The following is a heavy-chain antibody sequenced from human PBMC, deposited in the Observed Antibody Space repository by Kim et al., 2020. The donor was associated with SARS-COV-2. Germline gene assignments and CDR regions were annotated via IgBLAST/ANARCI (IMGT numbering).Heavy chain of an antibody. CDR3: PKGEGGWIWAY. CDR1: GFTFTGYA. J-gene: IGHJ4*02. D-gene: IGHD3-16*01. Sequence: GGSLRLSCTTSGFTFTGYAMSWVRQAPGKGLEWVSSIDGSDGTTYYVDSVKGRFSISRDDSKNTLYLQMSALRADDTAAYYCPKGEGGWIWAYWGQG. V-gene: IGHV3-23*01. CDR2: IDGSDGTT.